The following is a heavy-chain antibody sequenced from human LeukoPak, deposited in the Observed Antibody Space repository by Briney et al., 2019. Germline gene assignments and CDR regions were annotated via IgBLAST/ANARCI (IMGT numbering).Heavy chain of an antibody. V-gene: IGHV3-21*01. CDR3: ARPYYGGKVVGGYCYYGMDV. J-gene: IGHJ6*02. Sequence: GGSLRLYCAASGFTFSSYSMNWVRQAPGKGLEWVSSISSSSSYIYYADSVKGRFTISRDNAKNSLYLQMNSLRAEDTAVYYCARPYYGGKVVGGYCYYGMDVWGQGTTVTVSS. CDR2: ISSSSSYI. D-gene: IGHD4-23*01. CDR1: GFTFSSYS.